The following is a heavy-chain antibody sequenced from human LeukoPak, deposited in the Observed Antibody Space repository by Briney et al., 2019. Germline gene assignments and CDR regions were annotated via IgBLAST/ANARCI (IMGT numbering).Heavy chain of an antibody. V-gene: IGHV3-74*01. J-gene: IGHJ4*02. CDR2: INTDESST. D-gene: IGHD7-27*01. Sequence: GGSLRLSCEASGXTFSSYWMHWVRQAPGKGQVWVSRINTDESSTSYADSVKGRFTISRDNSKNTLYLQMNSLRAEDAAIYYCATIGDRRTGELYRIDYWGQGTLVTVSS. CDR3: ATIGDRRTGELYRIDY. CDR1: GXTFSSYW.